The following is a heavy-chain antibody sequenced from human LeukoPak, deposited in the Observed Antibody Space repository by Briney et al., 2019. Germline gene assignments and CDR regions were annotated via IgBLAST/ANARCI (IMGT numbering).Heavy chain of an antibody. CDR1: GFTFITYG. CDR3: TDLGVNLLGY. CDR2: ISYDGSNK. V-gene: IGHV3-30*03. D-gene: IGHD1-1*01. Sequence: GGSLRLSCAASGFTFITYGMHWVRQAPGKGLEWVAVISYDGSNKYYADSVKGRFTISRDNSKNTLYLQMNTLKTEDTAVYYCTDLGVNLLGYWGQGTLVTVSS. J-gene: IGHJ4*02.